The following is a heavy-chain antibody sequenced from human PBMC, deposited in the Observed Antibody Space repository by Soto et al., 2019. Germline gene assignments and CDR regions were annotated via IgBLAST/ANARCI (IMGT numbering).Heavy chain of an antibody. Sequence: PGGSLTLSCAASGFSFSSYAMSWVRQAPGKGLEWVSIIGSGGGYIHYADSVKGRFTISRDNSKNTVYLQMNSLRAEDTAAYYCVNGRAAAAQYHPWGQGSVVTVSS. J-gene: IGHJ5*02. CDR3: VNGRAAAAQYHP. D-gene: IGHD2-2*01. CDR2: IGSGGGYI. CDR1: GFSFSSYA. V-gene: IGHV3-23*01.